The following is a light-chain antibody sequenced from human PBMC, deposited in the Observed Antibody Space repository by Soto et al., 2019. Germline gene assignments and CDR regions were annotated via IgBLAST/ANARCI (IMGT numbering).Light chain of an antibody. J-gene: IGLJ2*01. Sequence: QSALTQPASVSGSPGQSITISCTRTSNDIGPYNYVSWYQQHPGKAPKLLIYDVTNRASGVSDRFSGSKSGRTASLTISGLQAEDEADYYCSSYTSIIAVVFGGGTKQTVL. CDR1: SNDIGPYNY. CDR2: DVT. V-gene: IGLV2-14*03. CDR3: SSYTSIIAVV.